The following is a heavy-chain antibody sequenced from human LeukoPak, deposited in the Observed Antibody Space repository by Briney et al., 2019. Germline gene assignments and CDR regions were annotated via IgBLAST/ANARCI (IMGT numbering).Heavy chain of an antibody. Sequence: GGSLRLSCAASGFTFSSYSMNWVRQAPGKGLEWVSSISSSLSYIYYADSVKGRFTISRDNAKNTLFLHMNSLRAEDTAVYYCNVRWGPNSDYWGQGTLVTVSS. CDR3: NVRWGPNSDY. CDR2: ISSSLSYI. J-gene: IGHJ4*02. V-gene: IGHV3-21*01. D-gene: IGHD7-27*01. CDR1: GFTFSSYS.